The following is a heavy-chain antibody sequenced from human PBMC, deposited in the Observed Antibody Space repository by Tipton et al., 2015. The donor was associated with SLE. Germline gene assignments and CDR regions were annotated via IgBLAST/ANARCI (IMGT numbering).Heavy chain of an antibody. D-gene: IGHD6-13*01. V-gene: IGHV4-59*01. Sequence: TLSLTCTVSDASISTYFWSWIRQPPGKGLEWIGYIYYSGSTYYNPSLKSRVTISVDTSKKQFSLKLSSVTAADTAVYYCARVVKGSSWYWFAPWGQGTLVTVSS. CDR2: IYYSGST. J-gene: IGHJ5*02. CDR3: ARVVKGSSWYWFAP. CDR1: DASISTYF.